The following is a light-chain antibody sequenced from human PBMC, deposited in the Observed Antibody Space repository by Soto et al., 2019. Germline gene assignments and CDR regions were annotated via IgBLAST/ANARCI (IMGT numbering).Light chain of an antibody. J-gene: IGKJ1*01. CDR1: QSVRGN. CDR2: GAS. CDR3: QQYDIWPPT. Sequence: EIVMTQSPATLSVSPGERATLSCRASQSVRGNLAWYQQKPGQSPRLLIYGASSRATGIPVRFSGSGSGTEFTLTISSLQSEDFAVYYCQQYDIWPPTFGQGNKVDIK. V-gene: IGKV3-15*01.